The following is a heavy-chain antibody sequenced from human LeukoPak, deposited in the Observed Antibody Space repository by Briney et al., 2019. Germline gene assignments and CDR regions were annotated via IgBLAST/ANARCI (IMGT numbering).Heavy chain of an antibody. CDR2: IYSGGST. D-gene: IGHD6-13*01. Sequence: AGGSLRLSCAASGFTVSSNYMSWVRQAPGKGLEWVSVIYSGGSTYHADSVKGRFTISRDNSKNTLYLQMNSLRAEDTAVYYCAREFYGIAAAGSLNYYYMDVWGKGTTVTISS. CDR3: AREFYGIAAAGSLNYYYMDV. V-gene: IGHV3-66*01. J-gene: IGHJ6*03. CDR1: GFTVSSNY.